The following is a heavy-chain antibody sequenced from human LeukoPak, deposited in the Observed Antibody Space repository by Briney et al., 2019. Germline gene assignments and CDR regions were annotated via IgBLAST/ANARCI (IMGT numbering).Heavy chain of an antibody. CDR3: ARDRHHLTQSYYYYYMDV. Sequence: ASVKVSCKASGGTFSSYAISWVRQAPGQGLEWMGGIIPIFGTANYAQKFQGGVTITTDESTSTAYMELSSLRSEDTAVYYCARDRHHLTQSYYYYYMDVWGKGTTVTVSS. CDR1: GGTFSSYA. CDR2: IIPIFGTA. J-gene: IGHJ6*03. V-gene: IGHV1-69*05. D-gene: IGHD1-14*01.